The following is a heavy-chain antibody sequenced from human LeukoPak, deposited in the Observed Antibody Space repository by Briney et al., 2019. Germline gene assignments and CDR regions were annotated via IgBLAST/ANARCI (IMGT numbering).Heavy chain of an antibody. CDR2: IKQDGSEK. Sequence: GGSLRLSCAPSGFTFSSYWMSWVRQAPGKGVEWVANIKQDGSEKYYVDSVKGRFTISRDNAKNSLYLQMNSLRAEDTAVYYCARKAYGLDVWGKGTTVTVSS. CDR3: ARKAYGLDV. V-gene: IGHV3-7*03. J-gene: IGHJ6*04. CDR1: GFTFSSYW.